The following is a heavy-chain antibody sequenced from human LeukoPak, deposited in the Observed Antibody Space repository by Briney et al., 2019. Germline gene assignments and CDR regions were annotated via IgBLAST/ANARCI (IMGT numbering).Heavy chain of an antibody. CDR2: ISYDGSNK. Sequence: GGSLRLSCAASGFTFSSDAMHWVRQAPGKGLEWVAVISYDGSNKYYADPVKGRFTISRDNSKNTLYLQMNSLSAEDTAVYYCAIDRCKGSSSWYPADYWGQGTLVTVSS. D-gene: IGHD6-13*01. V-gene: IGHV3-30-3*01. CDR1: GFTFSSDA. J-gene: IGHJ4*02. CDR3: AIDRCKGSSSWYPADY.